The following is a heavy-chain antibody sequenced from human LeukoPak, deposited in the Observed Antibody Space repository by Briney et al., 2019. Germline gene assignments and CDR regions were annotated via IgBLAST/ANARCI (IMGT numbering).Heavy chain of an antibody. Sequence: GGSLRLSCAASGFTFSSYSMHWVRQAPGKGLEWVAVISYDGSNKYYADSVKGRFTISRDNSKNTLYLQMNSLRAEDTAVYYCAKIPSYCSSTSCSQGDAFDIWGQGTMVTVSS. D-gene: IGHD2-2*01. CDR1: GFTFSSYS. V-gene: IGHV3-30*18. CDR2: ISYDGSNK. J-gene: IGHJ3*02. CDR3: AKIPSYCSSTSCSQGDAFDI.